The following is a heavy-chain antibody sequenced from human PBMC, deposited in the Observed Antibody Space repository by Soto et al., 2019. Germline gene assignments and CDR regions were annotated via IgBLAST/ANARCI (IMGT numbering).Heavy chain of an antibody. CDR3: ARDFAYFES. V-gene: IGHV4-61*01. Sequence: KPSETLSLTCTVSVGSFKSGSYSLSWILQPPGKGLEWIGYVYHTGRTSYNPSLKSRVSISMDTYKNQFSLNLDSVTAADTAVYFCARDFAYFESWAQGTMVTVSS. J-gene: IGHJ4*02. D-gene: IGHD3-3*01. CDR2: VYHTGRT. CDR1: VGSFKSGSYS.